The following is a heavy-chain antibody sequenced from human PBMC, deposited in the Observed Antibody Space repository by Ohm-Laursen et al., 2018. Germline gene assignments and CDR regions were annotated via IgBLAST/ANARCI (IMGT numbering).Heavy chain of an antibody. CDR3: ARGRYDSSGYYGVWAFDI. CDR2: INHSGST. J-gene: IGHJ3*02. CDR1: GGSFSGYY. D-gene: IGHD3-22*01. Sequence: GTLSLTCAVYGGSFSGYYWSWIRQPPGKGLEWIGEINHSGSTNYNPSLKSRVTISVDTSKNQFSLKLSSVTAADTAVYYCARGRYDSSGYYGVWAFDIWGQGTMVTVSS. V-gene: IGHV4-34*01.